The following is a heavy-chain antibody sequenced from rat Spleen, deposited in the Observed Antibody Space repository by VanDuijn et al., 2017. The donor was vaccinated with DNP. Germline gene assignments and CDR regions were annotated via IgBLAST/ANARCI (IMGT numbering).Heavy chain of an antibody. CDR2: INSEGTT. D-gene: IGHD5-1*01. J-gene: IGHJ2*01. V-gene: IGHV3-3*01. CDR1: CYSITSGFR. CDR3: AIQLGVFDY. Sequence: EVQLQESGPGLVKPSQSLSLTCSVTCYSITSGFRWTWIRKFPVNKLEWMGYINSEGTTDYNPSLKSRVSITRDTSKNQFFLQINSVTTEDTATYYCAIQLGVFDYWGQGVMVTVSS.